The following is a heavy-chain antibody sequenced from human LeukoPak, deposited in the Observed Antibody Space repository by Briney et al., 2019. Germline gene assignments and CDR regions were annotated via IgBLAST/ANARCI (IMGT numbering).Heavy chain of an antibody. V-gene: IGHV4-4*07. J-gene: IGHJ3*02. CDR3: ARDLGYSNIVVVTAISSRDAFDI. CDR2: IYTSGST. D-gene: IGHD2-21*02. CDR1: GGSISSYY. Sequence: SEALSLTCTVSGGSISSYYWSWIRQPAGKGLEWIGRIYTSGSTNYNPSLKSRVTMSVDTSKNQFSLKLSSVTAADTAVYYCARDLGYSNIVVVTAISSRDAFDIWGQGTMVTVSS.